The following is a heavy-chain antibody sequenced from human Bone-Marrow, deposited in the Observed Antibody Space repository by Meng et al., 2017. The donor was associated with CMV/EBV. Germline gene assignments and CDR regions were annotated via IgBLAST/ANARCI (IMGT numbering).Heavy chain of an antibody. V-gene: IGHV1-46*01. CDR1: GYTFSDFY. CDR3: ARGYEYSNYNRFDP. Sequence: ASVKVSCKASGYTFSDFYMYWVRQAPGQGLEWMGKINPNGGTTRYAQKFQGRVTITRDTSTTTVYMELSSLRSDDTAVYYCARGYEYSNYNRFDPWGQGTLVTVSS. J-gene: IGHJ5*02. D-gene: IGHD4-11*01. CDR2: INPNGGTT.